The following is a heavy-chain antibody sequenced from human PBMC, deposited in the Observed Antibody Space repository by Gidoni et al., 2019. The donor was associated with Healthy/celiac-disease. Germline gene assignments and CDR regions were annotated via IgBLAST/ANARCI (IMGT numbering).Heavy chain of an antibody. CDR1: GFSLSTSGVG. J-gene: IGHJ4*02. CDR2: IYWDDDK. D-gene: IGHD6-13*01. CDR3: AHILSTAAGTGDYFDY. V-gene: IGHV2-5*02. Sequence: QITLKESGPTLVKPTQTLTLTCTFSGFSLSTSGVGVGWIRQPPGKALEWLALIYWDDDKRYSPSLKSRLTITKDTSKNQVVLTMTNMDPVDTATYYCAHILSTAAGTGDYFDYWGQGTLVTVSS.